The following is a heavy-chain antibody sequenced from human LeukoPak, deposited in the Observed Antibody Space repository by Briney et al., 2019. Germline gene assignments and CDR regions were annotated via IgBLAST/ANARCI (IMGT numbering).Heavy chain of an antibody. CDR2: IYYSGST. CDR1: GGSISSYY. D-gene: IGHD3-22*01. J-gene: IGHJ4*02. Sequence: SETLSLTCTVSGGSISSYYWSWIRQPPGKGLEWIGYIYYSGSTNYNPSLKSRVTISVDTSKNQFSLKLSSVTAADTAVYYCARSPSNYYDSSGYYYVWGQGTLVTVSS. CDR3: ARSPSNYYDSSGYYYV. V-gene: IGHV4-59*01.